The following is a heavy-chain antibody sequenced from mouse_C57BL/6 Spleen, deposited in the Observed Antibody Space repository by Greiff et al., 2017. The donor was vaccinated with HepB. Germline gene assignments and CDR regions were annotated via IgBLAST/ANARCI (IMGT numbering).Heavy chain of an antibody. CDR1: GYSFTGYY. J-gene: IGHJ2*01. CDR3: ARFGLDY. CDR2: INPSTGGT. Sequence: EVQLQQSGPELVKPGASVKISCKASGYSFTGYYMNWVKQSPEKSLEWIGEINPSTGGTTYNQKFKAKATLTVDKSSSTAYMQLKSLTSEDSAVYYCARFGLDYWGQGTTLTVSS. V-gene: IGHV1-42*01.